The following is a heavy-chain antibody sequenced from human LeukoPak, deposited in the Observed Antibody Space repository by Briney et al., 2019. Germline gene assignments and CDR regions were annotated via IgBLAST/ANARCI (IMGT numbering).Heavy chain of an antibody. Sequence: ASVKVSCKASGYSFTTFPIHWVRQAPGRAPEWVGWIHTGNGDTKYSEAFQDRVTTAGDTPATTAFMELSSLRSEDTAAYYCARDAAGLLDHWGQGTLVTVSS. D-gene: IGHD6-25*01. J-gene: IGHJ4*02. V-gene: IGHV1-3*04. CDR1: GYSFTTFP. CDR2: IHTGNGDT. CDR3: ARDAAGLLDH.